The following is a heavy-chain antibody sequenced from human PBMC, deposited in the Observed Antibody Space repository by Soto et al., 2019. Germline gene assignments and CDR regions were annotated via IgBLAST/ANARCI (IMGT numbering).Heavy chain of an antibody. D-gene: IGHD6-6*01. J-gene: IGHJ4*02. V-gene: IGHV3-21*01. CDR2: ISSSSSYI. CDR3: AAIAARLRIRAPDY. Sequence: PGGSLRLSCAASGFTFSSYSMNWVRQAPGKGLEWVSSISSSSSYIYYADSVKGRFTISRDNAKNSLYLQMNSLRAEDTAVYYCAAIAARLRIRAPDYWGQGTLVTVSS. CDR1: GFTFSSYS.